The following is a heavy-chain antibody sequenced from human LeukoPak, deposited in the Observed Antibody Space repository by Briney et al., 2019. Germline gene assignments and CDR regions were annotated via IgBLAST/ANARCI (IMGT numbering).Heavy chain of an antibody. CDR1: GGSISSGGYY. Sequence: PQTLSLTCTVSGGSISSGGYYWSWIRQHPGKGLEWIGYIYYSGSTYYNTSLKIRVTIAVDTSKNQFSLKLSSVTAADAAVYYCARGGVYYVFDYWGQGTLVTVSS. D-gene: IGHD3-22*01. V-gene: IGHV4-31*03. CDR3: ARGGVYYVFDY. CDR2: IYYSGST. J-gene: IGHJ4*02.